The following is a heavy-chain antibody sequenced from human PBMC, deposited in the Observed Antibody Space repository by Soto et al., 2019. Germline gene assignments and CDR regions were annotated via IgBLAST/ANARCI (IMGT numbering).Heavy chain of an antibody. V-gene: IGHV4-59*01. CDR2: IYYSGST. J-gene: IGHJ5*02. D-gene: IGHD4-17*01. Sequence: QVQLQESGPGLVKPSETLSLTCTVSGGSISSYYWSWIRQPPGKGLEWIGYIYYSGSTNYNPSLKSRVTISVDTSKNQFSLKLSSVTAADTAVYYCARALHYGDYSSWGQGTLVTVSS. CDR3: ARALHYGDYSS. CDR1: GGSISSYY.